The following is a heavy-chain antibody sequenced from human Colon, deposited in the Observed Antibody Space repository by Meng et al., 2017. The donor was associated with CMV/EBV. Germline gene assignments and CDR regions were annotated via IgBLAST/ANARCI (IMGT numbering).Heavy chain of an antibody. CDR2: INANSGGT. Sequence: DTVTGYYMNWVRQDPGQGLEWMGWINANSGGTKYAKKFQGRVTMTRDKSISTAYMELSRLRSDDTAVYYCARVKKWELPPLYYFDYWGQGTLVTVSS. J-gene: IGHJ4*02. CDR1: DTVTGYY. D-gene: IGHD1-26*01. CDR3: ARVKKWELPPLYYFDY. V-gene: IGHV1-2*02.